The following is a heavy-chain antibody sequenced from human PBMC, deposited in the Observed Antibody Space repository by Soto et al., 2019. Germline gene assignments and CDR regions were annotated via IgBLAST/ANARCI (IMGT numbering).Heavy chain of an antibody. V-gene: IGHV3-30*18. CDR2: ISYDGSNK. J-gene: IGHJ1*01. CDR1: GFTFSSYG. Sequence: QVQLVESGGGVVQPGRSLRLSCAASGFTFSSYGMHWVRQAPGKGLEWVAVISYDGSNKYYADSVKGRFPISRDNSKNTLYRQMNSLRAEDTAVYYCAKGKWLVSGAEYFQHWGQGTLVTVSS. D-gene: IGHD6-19*01. CDR3: AKGKWLVSGAEYFQH.